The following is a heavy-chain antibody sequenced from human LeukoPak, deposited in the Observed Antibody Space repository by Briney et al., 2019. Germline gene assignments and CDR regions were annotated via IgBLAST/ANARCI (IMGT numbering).Heavy chain of an antibody. Sequence: HPGRSLRLSCAASGLTFSSYAMHWVRQALGKGLEWVAVISYDGSNKYYADSVKGRFTISRDNSKNTLYLQMNSLRAEDTAVYYCARDDYYDSSGYFEGPDYWGQGTLVTVSS. CDR2: ISYDGSNK. D-gene: IGHD3-22*01. CDR1: GLTFSSYA. CDR3: ARDDYYDSSGYFEGPDY. V-gene: IGHV3-30*01. J-gene: IGHJ4*02.